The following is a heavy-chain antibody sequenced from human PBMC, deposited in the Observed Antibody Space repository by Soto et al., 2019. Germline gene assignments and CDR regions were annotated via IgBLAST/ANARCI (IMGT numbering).Heavy chain of an antibody. J-gene: IGHJ4*02. CDR2: IYTSGST. V-gene: IGHV4-4*07. CDR3: ANQIAVADYFDY. CDR1: GGSISSYY. Sequence: SLTCTVSGGSISSYYWSWIRQPAGKGLEWIGRIYTSGSTNYNPSLKSRVTMSVDTSKNQFSLKLSSVTAADTAVYYCANQIAVADYFDYWGQGTLVTVSS. D-gene: IGHD6-19*01.